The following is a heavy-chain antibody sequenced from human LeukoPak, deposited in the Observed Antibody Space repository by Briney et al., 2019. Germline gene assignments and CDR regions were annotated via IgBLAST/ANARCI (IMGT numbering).Heavy chain of an antibody. Sequence: GGSLRLSCAASGFTFSSYWMSWVRQAPGKGLEWVANIKLDGSEKFYVDSVKGRFTISRDNAKNSLYLQMNNLRAEDTAVYYCARSSSWTEIDYWGQGTLVTVSS. CDR3: ARSSSWTEIDY. V-gene: IGHV3-7*01. CDR2: IKLDGSEK. CDR1: GFTFSSYW. J-gene: IGHJ4*02. D-gene: IGHD6-13*01.